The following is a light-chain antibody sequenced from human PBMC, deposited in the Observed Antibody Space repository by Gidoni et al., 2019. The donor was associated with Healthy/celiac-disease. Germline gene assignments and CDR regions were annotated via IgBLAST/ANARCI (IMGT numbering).Light chain of an antibody. Sequence: EMTQSPSSLSASVGDRVTITCRASQDISNYLAWYQQKPGKVPKLLIYAASTLQSGVPSRFSGSGSGTDFTLTISSLQPEDIATYYCQKYDNAPRTFGPGTKVEIK. V-gene: IGKV1-27*01. J-gene: IGKJ3*01. CDR3: QKYDNAPRT. CDR1: QDISNY. CDR2: AAS.